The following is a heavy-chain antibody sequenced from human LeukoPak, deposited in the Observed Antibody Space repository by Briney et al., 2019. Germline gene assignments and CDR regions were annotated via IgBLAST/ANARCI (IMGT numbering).Heavy chain of an antibody. CDR2: IYYSGST. Sequence: SETLSLTCTISGGSISSYYWSWIRQPPGKGLEWIGYIYYSGSTNYNPSLKSRVTISVDTSKNQFSLKLSSVTAADTAVYYCARAGETQLFDYWGQGTLVTVSS. D-gene: IGHD1-1*01. J-gene: IGHJ4*02. V-gene: IGHV4-59*01. CDR1: GGSISSYY. CDR3: ARAGETQLFDY.